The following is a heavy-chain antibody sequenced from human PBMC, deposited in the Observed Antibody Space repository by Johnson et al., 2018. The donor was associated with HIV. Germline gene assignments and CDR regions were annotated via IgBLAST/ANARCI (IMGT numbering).Heavy chain of an antibody. Sequence: QVQLVESGGGVVQPGRSLRLSSAASGFTFSTYGMHWVRQAPGKGLEWVAVTWYDGSNQYYADSVKGRLSISRDNSKNTLYLQMNSLRVEDTAVYYCARAHLIFPKNAFDIWGQGTMVSVSS. D-gene: IGHD3-3*02. CDR1: GFTFSTYG. V-gene: IGHV3-33*01. CDR3: ARAHLIFPKNAFDI. CDR2: TWYDGSNQ. J-gene: IGHJ3*02.